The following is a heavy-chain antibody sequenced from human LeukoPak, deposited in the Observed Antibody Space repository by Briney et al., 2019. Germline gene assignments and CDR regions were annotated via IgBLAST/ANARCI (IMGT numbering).Heavy chain of an antibody. CDR3: ARSYYYAVDV. J-gene: IGHJ6*02. Sequence: PSETLSLTCTVSGDSISNYFWSWIRQPPGKGLEWIGYIYYSGSTNYNPSLKSRVTISVDTSKTQFSLKLTSVTAADTAVYYCARSYYYAVDVWGQGTTVTVSS. CDR2: IYYSGST. V-gene: IGHV4-59*01. CDR1: GDSISNYF.